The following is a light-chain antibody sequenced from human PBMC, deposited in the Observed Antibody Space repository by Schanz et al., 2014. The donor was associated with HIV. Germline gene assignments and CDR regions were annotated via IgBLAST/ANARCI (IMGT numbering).Light chain of an antibody. V-gene: IGLV2-14*01. CDR2: EVT. CDR3: SSYTSSSTLWV. Sequence: QSALTQPASVSGSPGQSITISCTGTSSDVGGYNYVSWYQHHPGKAPQLMIYEVTKRPSGVSDRFSGSKSDNTASLTISGLQAEDEADYYCSSYTSSSTLWVFGTGTKLTVL. CDR1: SSDVGGYNY. J-gene: IGLJ1*01.